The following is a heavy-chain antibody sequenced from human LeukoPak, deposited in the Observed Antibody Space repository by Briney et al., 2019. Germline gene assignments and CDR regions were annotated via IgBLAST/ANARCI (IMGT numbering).Heavy chain of an antibody. CDR1: GFTFSNYA. CDR3: AKVRYVGYYFDT. J-gene: IGHJ4*02. D-gene: IGHD3-9*01. CDR2: ISGSGGTT. V-gene: IGHV3-23*01. Sequence: GGSLRLSCAASGFTFSNYAMNWVRQARGKGLEWVSSISGSGGTTYYADSVKGRFTISRDNSKNTLYLQMNSLRAEDTAVYYCAKVRYVGYYFDTWGQGTLVTASS.